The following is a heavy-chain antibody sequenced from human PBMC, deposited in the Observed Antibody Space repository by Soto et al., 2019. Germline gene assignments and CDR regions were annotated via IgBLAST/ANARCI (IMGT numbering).Heavy chain of an antibody. CDR3: ARENRYYDSSGYYPALDY. J-gene: IGHJ4*02. D-gene: IGHD3-22*01. Sequence: ASVKVSCKASGYTFTSYGISWVRQAPGQGLEWMGWISAYNGNTNYAQKLQGRVTMTTDTSTSTAYMELRSLRSDDTAVYYCARENRYYDSSGYYPALDYWGQGTLVPVSS. CDR2: ISAYNGNT. CDR1: GYTFTSYG. V-gene: IGHV1-18*01.